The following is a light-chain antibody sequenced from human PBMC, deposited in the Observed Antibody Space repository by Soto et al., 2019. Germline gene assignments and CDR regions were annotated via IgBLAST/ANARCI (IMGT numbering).Light chain of an antibody. CDR1: NLGSAY. V-gene: IGLV3-1*01. Sequence: SYELTQPPSVSVSPGQTATITCSGDNLGSAYACWYQQKPGQSPVLLIYLDTQRPSGIPERFSGSNSGNTATLTISGTQAMDEADYFCQTWDDTTGVVFGGGTQLTVL. CDR3: QTWDDTTGVV. J-gene: IGLJ2*01. CDR2: LDT.